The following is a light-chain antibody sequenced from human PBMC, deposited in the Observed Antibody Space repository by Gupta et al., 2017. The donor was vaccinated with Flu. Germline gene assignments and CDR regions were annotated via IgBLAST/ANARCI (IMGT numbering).Light chain of an antibody. CDR3: LLSYSGARV. CDR2: DTN. Sequence: QAVVTQVSSLTVSPGGTVTSTCGPNIGAVTSGHYPHWSQQKTGQAPRTLIYDTNNKYSWTPARFSGSLLGGKAALTLSGAQPEDDADYYCLLSYSGARVFGGGTKLTVL. CDR1: IGAVTSGHY. J-gene: IGLJ3*02. V-gene: IGLV7-46*01.